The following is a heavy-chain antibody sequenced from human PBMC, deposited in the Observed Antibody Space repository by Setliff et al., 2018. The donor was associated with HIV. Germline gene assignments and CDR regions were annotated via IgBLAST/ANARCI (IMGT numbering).Heavy chain of an antibody. V-gene: IGHV4-4*08. J-gene: IGHJ4*02. CDR2: IYTSGST. D-gene: IGHD5-18*01. CDR1: GGSISSYY. CDR3: ARGLIPLGGPYFDY. Sequence: SETLSLTCTVSGGSISSYYWSWNRQPPGKGLEWIGYIYTSGSTNYNPSLKSRVTISVDTSKNKFSLKRSSVTAADTAVYYCARGLIPLGGPYFDYWDQGTLVT.